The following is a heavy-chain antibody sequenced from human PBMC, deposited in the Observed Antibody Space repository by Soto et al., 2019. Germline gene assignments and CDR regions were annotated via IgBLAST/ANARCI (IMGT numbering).Heavy chain of an antibody. CDR2: INESGST. CDR1: GQSFSGHS. D-gene: IGHD1-1*01. V-gene: IGHV4-34*01. Sequence: QVHLQQWGAGLVKTSETLSLSCAVYGQSFSGHSWAWIRQPPGKGLEWIGEINESGSTYYSPSLKCRVTTSTDTSKNQCSLKLSSVSAADTAAYFCARGSGIVALPGELEDVKYDYWGQGTLVNISS. J-gene: IGHJ4*02. CDR3: ARGSGIVALPGELEDVKYDY.